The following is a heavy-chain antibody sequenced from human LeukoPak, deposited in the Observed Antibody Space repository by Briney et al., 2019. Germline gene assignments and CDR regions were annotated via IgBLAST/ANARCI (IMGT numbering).Heavy chain of an antibody. V-gene: IGHV4-59*08. CDR1: RCSINYFY. CDR3: ARCNEGLDY. J-gene: IGHJ4*02. Sequence: SETLSLTCTVSRCSINYFYCSWIRQPPGKGLEFIAHIYYTAATDYNPSLQSRLSISMDTAKDQLSLSLTSVPPADTAVSYCARCNEGLDYWGQGTLVTVSS. D-gene: IGHD1-1*01. CDR2: IYYTAAT.